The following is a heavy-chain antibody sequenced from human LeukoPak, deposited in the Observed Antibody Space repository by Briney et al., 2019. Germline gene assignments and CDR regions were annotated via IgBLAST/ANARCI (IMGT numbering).Heavy chain of an antibody. D-gene: IGHD1-14*01. Sequence: SETLSLTCTVSGGSLSPYYWTWIRQPPRKGLEWIGYIYHTGTTRYNPSLNSRVTISVETSKNQFSLKLSSVTAADTAVYYCARLTHQYYFDYWGQGTLVTVSS. CDR3: ARLTHQYYFDY. CDR1: GGSLSPYY. V-gene: IGHV4-59*12. J-gene: IGHJ4*02. CDR2: IYHTGTT.